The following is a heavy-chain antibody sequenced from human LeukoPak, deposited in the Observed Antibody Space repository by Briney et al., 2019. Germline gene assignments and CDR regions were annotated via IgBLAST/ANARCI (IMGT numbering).Heavy chain of an antibody. V-gene: IGHV3-30*04. Sequence: GGSLRLSCAASGFTFSSYPLHWVRQAPGKGLEWVSVISYDGSNKYYADSVKGRFTISRDNSKNTLSLQMNSLRGEDTAVYFCARDRRSCSSTSCLHNYYYYYGMDVWGQGTTVTVSS. CDR1: GFTFSSYP. J-gene: IGHJ6*02. CDR3: ARDRRSCSSTSCLHNYYYYYGMDV. D-gene: IGHD2-2*01. CDR2: ISYDGSNK.